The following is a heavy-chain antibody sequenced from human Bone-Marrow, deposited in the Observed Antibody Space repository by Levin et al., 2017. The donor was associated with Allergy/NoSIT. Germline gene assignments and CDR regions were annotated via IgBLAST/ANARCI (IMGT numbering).Heavy chain of an antibody. D-gene: IGHD3-9*01. J-gene: IGHJ4*02. V-gene: IGHV4-59*08. Sequence: PSETLSLTCTVSGGSISSYYWSWIRQPPGKGLEWIGYIYYSGSTNYNPSLKSRVTISVDTSKNQFSLKLSSVTAADTAVYYCARHEGELRYVDWLPIAPSFDYWGQGTLVTVSS. CDR1: GGSISSYY. CDR3: ARHEGELRYVDWLPIAPSFDY. CDR2: IYYSGST.